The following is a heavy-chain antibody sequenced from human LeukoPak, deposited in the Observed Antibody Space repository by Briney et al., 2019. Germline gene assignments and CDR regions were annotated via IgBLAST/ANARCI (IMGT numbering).Heavy chain of an antibody. CDR1: GGSISSYY. D-gene: IGHD4/OR15-4a*01. V-gene: IGHV4-59*01. CDR3: ARDGSDYGYYYGMDV. Sequence: SETLSLTCTVSGGSISSYYWSWIRQPPGKGLEWIGYIYYSGSTNYNPSLKSRVTISVDTSKNQFSLKLSSVTAADTAVYYCARDGSDYGYYYGMDVWGQGTTVTVSS. CDR2: IYYSGST. J-gene: IGHJ6*02.